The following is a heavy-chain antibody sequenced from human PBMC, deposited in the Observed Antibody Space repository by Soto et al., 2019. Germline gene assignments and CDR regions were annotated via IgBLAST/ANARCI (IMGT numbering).Heavy chain of an antibody. CDR2: IYYSGST. CDR3: ARQPATTYGSAGPPDV. CDR1: GGSISRSSYY. D-gene: IGHD3-10*01. Sequence: QLQLQESGPGLVKPSETLSLTCTVSGGSISRSSYYWGWIRQPPGKGLEWIGSIYYSGSTYYNPSLKSRVTISVDTSKNQFSPKLSSVTAADTAVYYCARQPATTYGSAGPPDVWGQGTTVTVSS. V-gene: IGHV4-39*01. J-gene: IGHJ6*02.